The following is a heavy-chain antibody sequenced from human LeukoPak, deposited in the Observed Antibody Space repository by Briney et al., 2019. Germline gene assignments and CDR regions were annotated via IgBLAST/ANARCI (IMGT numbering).Heavy chain of an antibody. J-gene: IGHJ4*02. V-gene: IGHV3-73*01. Sequence: GGSLRLSCAASGFTFSGSAMHWVRQASEKGLEWVGRIRSKANSYATAYAASVKGRFTISRDDSKNTAYLQMNSLKTEDTAVYYCTRRGSYGTAGPAQPMVDYWGQGTLVTVSS. CDR3: TRRGSYGTAGPAQPMVDY. CDR2: IRSKANSYAT. CDR1: GFTFSGSA. D-gene: IGHD1-26*01.